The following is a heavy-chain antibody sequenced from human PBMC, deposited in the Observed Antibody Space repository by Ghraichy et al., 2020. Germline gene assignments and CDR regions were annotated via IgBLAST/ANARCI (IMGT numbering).Heavy chain of an antibody. Sequence: SETLSLTCAVYGGSFSGYYWSWIRQPPGKGLEWIGEINHSGSTNYNPSLKSRVTISVDTSKNQFSLKLSSVTAADTAVYYCARPAGIAVAGTLDAFDIWGQGTMVTVSS. CDR1: GGSFSGYY. CDR3: ARPAGIAVAGTLDAFDI. D-gene: IGHD6-19*01. V-gene: IGHV4-34*01. CDR2: INHSGST. J-gene: IGHJ3*02.